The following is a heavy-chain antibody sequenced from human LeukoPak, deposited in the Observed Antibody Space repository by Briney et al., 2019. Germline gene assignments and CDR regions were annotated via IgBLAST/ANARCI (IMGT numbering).Heavy chain of an antibody. CDR1: GCSISSSSYY. CDR2: IYYSGST. CDR3: ARHPQQWLDLGFDY. D-gene: IGHD6-19*01. J-gene: IGHJ4*02. V-gene: IGHV4-39*01. Sequence: SETLSLTCTVSGCSISSSSYYWGWIRQPPGKGLEWIGSIYYSGSTYYNPSLKSRVTISVDTSKNQFSLKLSSVTAADTAVYYCARHPQQWLDLGFDYWGQGTLVTVSS.